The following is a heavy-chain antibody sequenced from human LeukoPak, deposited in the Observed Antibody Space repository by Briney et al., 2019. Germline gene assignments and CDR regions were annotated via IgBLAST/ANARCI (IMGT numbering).Heavy chain of an antibody. CDR2: ISSSGNTI. CDR3: AREHYDILTGYSDAFDI. D-gene: IGHD3-9*01. V-gene: IGHV3-11*04. Sequence: GGSLRLSCAASGFTFSDYYMNWIRQAPGKGLEWVSYISSSGNTISYADSVKGRFTISRDNAKNSLYLQMNSLRAEDTAVYYCAREHYDILTGYSDAFDIWGQGTMVTVSS. J-gene: IGHJ3*02. CDR1: GFTFSDYY.